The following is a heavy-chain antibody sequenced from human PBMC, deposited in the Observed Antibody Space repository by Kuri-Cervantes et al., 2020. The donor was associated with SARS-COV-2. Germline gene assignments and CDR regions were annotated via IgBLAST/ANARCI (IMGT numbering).Heavy chain of an antibody. CDR1: GYTFTSYG. CDR3: ARDGIRRIAAAE. CDR2: ISAYNGNT. Sequence: ASVKVSCKASGYTFTSYGISWVRQAPGQGLEWMGWISAYNGNTNYAQKLQGRVTMTTDTSTSTAYMELSSLRSQDTAVYYCARDGIRRIAAAEWGQGTLVTVSS. D-gene: IGHD6-13*01. V-gene: IGHV1-18*01. J-gene: IGHJ4*02.